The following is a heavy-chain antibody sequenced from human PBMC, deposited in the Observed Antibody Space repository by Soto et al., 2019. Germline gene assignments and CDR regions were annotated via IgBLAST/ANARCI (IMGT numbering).Heavy chain of an antibody. CDR3: AKDLASESSSEHIFHWFDP. J-gene: IGHJ5*02. CDR1: GFTFSSYA. CDR2: ISGSGGST. V-gene: IGHV3-23*01. Sequence: GGSLRLSCAASGFTFSSYAMSWVRQAPGKGLEWVSAISGSGGSTYYADSVKGRFTVSRDNSKNTLYLQMNSLRAEDTAVYYCAKDLASESSSEHIFHWFDPWGQGTLVTVSS. D-gene: IGHD6-6*01.